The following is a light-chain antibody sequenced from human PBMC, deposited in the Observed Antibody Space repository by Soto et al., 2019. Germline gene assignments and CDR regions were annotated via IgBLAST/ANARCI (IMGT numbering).Light chain of an antibody. CDR3: SSYTSSSTPYV. Sequence: QSALTQPASVSGSPGQSITISCTGTSSDVGGYTYVSWYQQHPGKAPEVMIYEVSNRPSGVSNRFSGSKSGNTASLTISGLQAADEADYYCSSYTSSSTPYVFGTGTKVTVL. J-gene: IGLJ1*01. CDR2: EVS. CDR1: SSDVGGYTY. V-gene: IGLV2-14*01.